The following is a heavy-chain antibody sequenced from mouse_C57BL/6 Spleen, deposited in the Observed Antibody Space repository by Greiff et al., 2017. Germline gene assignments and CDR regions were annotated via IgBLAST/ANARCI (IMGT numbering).Heavy chain of an antibody. CDR2: LDPNSGGT. CDR1: GYTFTSYW. V-gene: IGHV1-72*01. CDR3: ERDGSSYVPQAWLAY. Sequence: QVQLQQPGAELVKPGASVKLSCTASGYTFTSYWMHWVKQRPGRGLEWIGRLDPNSGGTKYNEKFKSKATLTVDKPSSPAYMQLSSLTSEDSAVYYCERDGSSYVPQAWLAYWGQGTLVTVSA. J-gene: IGHJ3*01. D-gene: IGHD1-1*01.